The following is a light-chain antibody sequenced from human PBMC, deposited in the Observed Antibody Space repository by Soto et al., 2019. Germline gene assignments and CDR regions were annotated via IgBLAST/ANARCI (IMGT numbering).Light chain of an antibody. CDR3: QSYATSSLV. Sequence: NFMLTQPHSVSESPGKTVTISCTRSSGSIASNYVQWYQQRPGSSPTTVIYGDNQRPSGVPARFSGSIYSSSNTASLTISRLKTEDEADYYCQSYATSSLVFGGGTKLTVL. CDR1: SGSIASNY. CDR2: GDN. V-gene: IGLV6-57*01. J-gene: IGLJ2*01.